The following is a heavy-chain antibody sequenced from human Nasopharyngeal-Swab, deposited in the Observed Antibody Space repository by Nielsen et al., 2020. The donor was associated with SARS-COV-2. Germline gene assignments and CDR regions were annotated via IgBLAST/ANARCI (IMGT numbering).Heavy chain of an antibody. J-gene: IGHJ5*02. V-gene: IGHV4-39*01. D-gene: IGHD3-3*01. CDR3: ASSPFRITIFGVVIGNWFDP. CDR2: IYYSGST. Sequence: WIRQPPGKGLEWIGSIYYSGSTYYNPSLKSRVTISVDTSKNQFSLKLSSVTAADTAVYYCASSPFRITIFGVVIGNWFDPWGQGTPVTVSS.